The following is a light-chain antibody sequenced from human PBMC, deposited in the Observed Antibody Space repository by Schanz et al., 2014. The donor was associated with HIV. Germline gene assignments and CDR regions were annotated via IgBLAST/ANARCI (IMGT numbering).Light chain of an antibody. CDR3: GTWDSSLSAGV. CDR2: AND. Sequence: QSVLTQPPSVSAAPGQKVTISCSGSNSNVGNDFVSWYQQLPGTAPKILIYANDKRPSGIPDRFSGSKSGTSATLGITGFQTGDEADYYCGTWDSSLSAGVFGGGTKLTVL. V-gene: IGLV1-51*01. CDR1: NSNVGNDF. J-gene: IGLJ3*02.